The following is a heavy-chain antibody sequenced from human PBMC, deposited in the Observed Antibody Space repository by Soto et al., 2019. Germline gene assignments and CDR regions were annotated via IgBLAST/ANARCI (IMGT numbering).Heavy chain of an antibody. J-gene: IGHJ6*02. Sequence: QVQLVQSGAEVKKPGSSVKVSCKASGGTFSSYAISWVRQAPGQGLEWMGGIIPIFGTANYAQKFQGRVATTADESTSTDHMEPRTLGSDNTGVYYCARALAAATPSGYGMDVWGQGTTVTVSS. CDR1: GGTFSSYA. CDR3: ARALAAATPSGYGMDV. D-gene: IGHD6-13*01. V-gene: IGHV1-69*01. CDR2: IIPIFGTA.